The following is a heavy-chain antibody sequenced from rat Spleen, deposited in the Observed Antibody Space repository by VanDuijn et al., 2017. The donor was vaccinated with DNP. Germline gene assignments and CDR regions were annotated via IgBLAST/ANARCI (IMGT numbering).Heavy chain of an antibody. Sequence: EVQLVESGGGLVQPGRSLKLSCAASGFTFSDYYMAWVRQAPTKGLEWVAYIRYDGGSTYNGDSVKGRFTISRDNAKSILYLQMNSLRSEDMATYYCARHVLPLRVWDYWGQGVMVTVSS. D-gene: IGHD1-4*01. CDR2: IRYDGGST. CDR3: ARHVLPLRVWDY. J-gene: IGHJ2*01. CDR1: GFTFSDYY. V-gene: IGHV5-22*01.